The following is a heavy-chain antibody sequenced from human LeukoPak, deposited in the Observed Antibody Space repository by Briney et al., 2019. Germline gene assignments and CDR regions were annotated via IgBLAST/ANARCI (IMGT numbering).Heavy chain of an antibody. J-gene: IGHJ4*02. CDR1: GGSISSYY. V-gene: IGHV4-59*01. CDR2: IYHSGST. D-gene: IGHD6-13*01. CDR3: ARDQQGYFDY. Sequence: SETLSLTCTVSGGSISSYYWSWIRQPPGKRLEWIGYIYHSGSTNYNPSLKSRVTISVDTSKNQFSLKLSSVTAADTAVYYCARDQQGYFDYWGQGTLVTVSS.